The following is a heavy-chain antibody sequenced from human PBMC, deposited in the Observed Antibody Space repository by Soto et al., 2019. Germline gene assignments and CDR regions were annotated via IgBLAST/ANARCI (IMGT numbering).Heavy chain of an antibody. CDR1: GFTFSSYW. CDR3: ARDLDRYCSGGSSLTCVRDAFDI. D-gene: IGHD2-15*01. J-gene: IGHJ3*02. CDR2: INSDGSST. Sequence: GGSLRLSCAASGFTFSSYWMHWVRQAPGKGLVWVSRINSDGSSTSYADSVKGRFTISRDNAKNSLYLQMNSLRAEDTAVYYCARDLDRYCSGGSSLTCVRDAFDIWGQGTMVTVSS. V-gene: IGHV3-74*01.